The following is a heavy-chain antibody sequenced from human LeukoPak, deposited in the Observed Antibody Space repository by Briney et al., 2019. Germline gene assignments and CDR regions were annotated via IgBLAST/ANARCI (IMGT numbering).Heavy chain of an antibody. CDR3: AREWDYESSGFFYSY. CDR2: IVPLFGTP. Sequence: SVKVSCKASGGTFSSYAISWVRQARGQGLEWMGGIVPLFGTPNYAQKFQGRLTITADESTSTVYMELNSLRSEDTAVYYCAREWDYESSGFFYSYWGQGSLVTVSS. D-gene: IGHD3-22*01. J-gene: IGHJ4*02. CDR1: GGTFSSYA. V-gene: IGHV1-69*13.